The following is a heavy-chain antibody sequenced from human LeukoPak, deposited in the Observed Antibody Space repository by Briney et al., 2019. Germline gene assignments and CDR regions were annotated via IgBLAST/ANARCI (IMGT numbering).Heavy chain of an antibody. CDR1: GFTVTSNY. Sequence: GGSLRLSCAVSGFTVTSNYMSWVRQAPGKGLEWVSVVYPGGFTYHADSVKGRFTISRDTSKNTVYLQMNSLRAENTAVYYCAIGGVIWRMDVWGQGTTVTVSS. D-gene: IGHD2/OR15-2a*01. CDR2: VYPGGFT. V-gene: IGHV3-66*01. J-gene: IGHJ6*02. CDR3: AIGGVIWRMDV.